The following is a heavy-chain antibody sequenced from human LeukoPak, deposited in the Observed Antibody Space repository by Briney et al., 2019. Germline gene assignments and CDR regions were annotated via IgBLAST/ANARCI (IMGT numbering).Heavy chain of an antibody. CDR1: GFRFRNYW. D-gene: IGHD4-17*01. J-gene: IGHJ4*02. CDR3: ARGPNYGDRVDYLDS. CDR2: INEDGNEK. Sequence: GGSLRLPCVASGFRFRNYWMAWIRHAPGRGLKWVANINEDGNEKYYLDSVRGRFTVSRDNAQNSVSLQMNSLSADDTAIYYCARGPNYGDRVDYLDSWGQGTKVTVSS. V-gene: IGHV3-7*01.